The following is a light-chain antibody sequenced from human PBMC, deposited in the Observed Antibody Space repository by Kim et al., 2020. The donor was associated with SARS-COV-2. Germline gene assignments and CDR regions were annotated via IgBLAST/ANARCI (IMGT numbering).Light chain of an antibody. CDR3: QQSYSIPWT. Sequence: DIQMTQSPSSLSASVGDRVTITCRTSQSIPNYLNWFQQKPGKGPKLLIYSTSTLQSGVPSRSTGGGSGTDFTLTISSLQPEDFATYYCQQSYSIPWTFGQGTKVDIK. CDR2: STS. CDR1: QSIPNY. J-gene: IGKJ1*01. V-gene: IGKV1-39*01.